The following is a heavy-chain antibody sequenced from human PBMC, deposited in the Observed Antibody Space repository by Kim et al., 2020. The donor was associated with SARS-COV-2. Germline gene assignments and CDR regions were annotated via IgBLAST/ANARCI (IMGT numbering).Heavy chain of an antibody. Sequence: SETLSLTCAVYGGSFSGYYWSWIRQPPGKGLEWIGEINHSGSTNYNPSLKSRVTISVDTSKNQFSLKLSSVTAADTAVYYCAGLLHYFDYWGQGTLVTVSS. J-gene: IGHJ4*02. V-gene: IGHV4-34*01. D-gene: IGHD2-15*01. CDR3: AGLLHYFDY. CDR2: INHSGST. CDR1: GGSFSGYY.